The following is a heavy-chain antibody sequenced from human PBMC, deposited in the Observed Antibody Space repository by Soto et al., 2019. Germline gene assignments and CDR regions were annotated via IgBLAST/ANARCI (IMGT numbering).Heavy chain of an antibody. CDR1: GGSITKNY. CDR2: GFYSGDT. Sequence: QMQLQESGPGLVKSSETLSLTCSVSGGSITKNYYTWILQLPEKGLEWIGYGFYSGDTNYNPSLKSRVSISIDTSKNQLSLKLSSVTAADTAVYYCARGSGWLDYWGQGALVTVSS. J-gene: IGHJ4*02. CDR3: ARGSGWLDY. D-gene: IGHD6-19*01. V-gene: IGHV4-59*08.